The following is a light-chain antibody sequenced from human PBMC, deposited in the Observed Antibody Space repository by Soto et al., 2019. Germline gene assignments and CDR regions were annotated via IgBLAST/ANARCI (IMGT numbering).Light chain of an antibody. CDR3: QSYDSSLDVV. J-gene: IGLJ2*01. V-gene: IGLV1-40*01. CDR1: SSNIGAGYD. CDR2: GNS. Sequence: QDVVTQPPSVSGAPGQRVTISCTGSSSNIGAGYDVHWYQQLPGTAPKLLIYGNSNRPSGVPDRFSGSKSGTSASLAITGLQAEDEADYYCQSYDSSLDVVFGGGTKLTVL.